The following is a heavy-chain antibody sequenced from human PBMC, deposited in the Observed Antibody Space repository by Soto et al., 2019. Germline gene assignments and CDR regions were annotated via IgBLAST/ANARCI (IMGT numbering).Heavy chain of an antibody. V-gene: IGHV3-49*03. CDR2: IRSKAYGGTT. J-gene: IGHJ4*02. CDR1: GFTFGDYA. Sequence: GGSLRLSCTASGFTFGDYAMSWFRQAPGKGLEWVGFIRSKAYGGTTEYAASVKGRFTISRDDSKSIAYLQMNSLKTEDTAVYYCTSGLQLRFIRNYFDYWGQGTLVTVSS. D-gene: IGHD3-3*01. CDR3: TSGLQLRFIRNYFDY.